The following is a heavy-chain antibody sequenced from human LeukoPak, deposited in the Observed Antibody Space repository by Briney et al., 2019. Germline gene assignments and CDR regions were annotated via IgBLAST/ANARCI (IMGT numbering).Heavy chain of an antibody. CDR2: IYYSGST. CDR3: ARDRSRSSCPHYYYGMDV. CDR1: GGSISSYY. V-gene: IGHV4-59*01. Sequence: PSETLSLTCTVSGGSISSYYWSRIRQPPGKGLEWIGYIYYSGSTNYNPSLTSRVTLSVDTSKTQCSLKLSSVTAADTAVYYCARDRSRSSCPHYYYGMDVWGQGTTVTVSS. D-gene: IGHD6-13*01. J-gene: IGHJ6*02.